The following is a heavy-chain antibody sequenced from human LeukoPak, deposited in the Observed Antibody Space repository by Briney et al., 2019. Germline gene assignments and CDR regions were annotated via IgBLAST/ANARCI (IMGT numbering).Heavy chain of an antibody. J-gene: IGHJ4*02. CDR3: AKDHPSGYYFDY. D-gene: IGHD1-14*01. V-gene: IGHV3-23*01. Sequence: GGSLRLSCAASGFTFSTYAMSWVRQAPGKGLEWVSAISGSGGSTFNADSVKGRFTISRDNSKNTLFLQMNSLRAEDTAIYYRAKDHPSGYYFDYWGQGTLVTVSS. CDR1: GFTFSTYA. CDR2: ISGSGGST.